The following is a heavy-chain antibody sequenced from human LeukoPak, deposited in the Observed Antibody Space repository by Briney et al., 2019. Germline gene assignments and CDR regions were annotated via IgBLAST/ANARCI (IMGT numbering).Heavy chain of an antibody. CDR3: AKGDAVTAIFPLDY. CDR1: GFTFSTYA. Sequence: GGSLRLSCAASGFTFSTYAMNWVRQAPGKGLEWVSGISGSGGITYYADSVQSRFTISRDNSKKTVFLQMNSLRAEDTAVYYCAKGDAVTAIFPLDYWGQGALVIVSS. D-gene: IGHD2-21*02. J-gene: IGHJ4*02. V-gene: IGHV3-23*01. CDR2: ISGSGGIT.